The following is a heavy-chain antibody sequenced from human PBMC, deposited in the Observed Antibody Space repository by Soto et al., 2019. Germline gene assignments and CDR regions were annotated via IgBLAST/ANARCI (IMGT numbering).Heavy chain of an antibody. J-gene: IGHJ3*02. CDR1: GYTFTGYY. D-gene: IGHD1-26*01. V-gene: IGHV1-2*04. CDR2: INPNSGGT. Sequence: ASLKISCKASGYTFTGYYMHWVRQAPGQGLEWMGWINPNSGGTNYAQKFQGWVTMTRDTSISTAYMELSRLRSDNTAVYYCARDIVGGRLDAFDIWGQGTMVTVSS. CDR3: ARDIVGGRLDAFDI.